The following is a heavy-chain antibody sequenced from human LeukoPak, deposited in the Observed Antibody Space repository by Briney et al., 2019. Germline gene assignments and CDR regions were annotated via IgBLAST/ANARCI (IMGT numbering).Heavy chain of an antibody. Sequence: SETLSLTCAVYGGSFSGYYWSWIRQPPGKGLEWIGEINHSGSTNYNPSLKSRVTISVDTSKNQFSLKLSFVTAADTAVYYCARVGSGSYYPYYFDYWGQGTLVTVSS. CDR2: INHSGST. CDR3: ARVGSGSYYPYYFDY. D-gene: IGHD3-10*01. J-gene: IGHJ4*02. V-gene: IGHV4-34*01. CDR1: GGSFSGYY.